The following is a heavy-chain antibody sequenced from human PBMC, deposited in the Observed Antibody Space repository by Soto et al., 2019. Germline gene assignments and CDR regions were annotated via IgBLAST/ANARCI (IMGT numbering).Heavy chain of an antibody. D-gene: IGHD3-16*02. CDR2: ISAYNGNT. CDR1: GYTFTSYG. Sequence: GASVKVSCKASGYTFTSYGISLVRQAPGQGLEWMGWISAYNGNTNYAQKLQGRVTMTTDTSTSTAYMELRSLRSDDTAVYYCARATPYVWGRYRVNYYYSGMAVWGQGTTATAP. CDR3: ARATPYVWGRYRVNYYYSGMAV. V-gene: IGHV1-18*01. J-gene: IGHJ6*02.